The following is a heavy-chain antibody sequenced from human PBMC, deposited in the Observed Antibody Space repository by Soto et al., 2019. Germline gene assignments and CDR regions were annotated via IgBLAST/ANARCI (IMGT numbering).Heavy chain of an antibody. V-gene: IGHV3-15*01. CDR3: SSGSFVCAIGP. Sequence: RRSLRLSCTATGFIFRDAWMTWVRQAPGKEPKWIGRIKSQSDGGTTHHSASVSGRFTISRDDSRNILYLQMDSLKTEDTAIYYCSSGSFVCAIGPWGQGTLVTVSS. CDR2: IKSQSDGGTT. J-gene: IGHJ5*02. D-gene: IGHD2-8*01. CDR1: GFIFRDAW.